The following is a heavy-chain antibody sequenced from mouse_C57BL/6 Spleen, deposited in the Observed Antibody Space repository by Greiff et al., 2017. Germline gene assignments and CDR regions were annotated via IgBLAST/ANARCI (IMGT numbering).Heavy chain of an antibody. J-gene: IGHJ3*01. CDR1: GYTFTSYW. D-gene: IGHD1-1*01. V-gene: IGHV1-53*01. CDR3: ARYDGSSWFSY. Sequence: QVQLQQPGTELVKPGASVKLSCKASGYTFTSYWMHWVQQRPGQGLEWIGNINPSNGGTNYNEKFKSKATLTVDKSSSTTYMQLSSLTSEDSAVYYCARYDGSSWFSYWGPMTLVTVAT. CDR2: INPSNGGT.